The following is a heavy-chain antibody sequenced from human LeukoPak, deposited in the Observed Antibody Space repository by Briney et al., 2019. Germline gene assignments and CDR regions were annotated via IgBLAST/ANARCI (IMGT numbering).Heavy chain of an antibody. Sequence: SETLSLTCAVYGGSFSYYWAWIRQPPGKGLEWIGEINHSGTTKYNPSLKSRVIISVDTSKNQFSLKVNSVTAADTAVYYCARAGVVPMVRGFDYYYGMDVWGQGTTVTVSS. J-gene: IGHJ6*02. CDR3: ARAGVVPMVRGFDYYYGMDV. CDR1: GGSFSYY. CDR2: INHSGTT. D-gene: IGHD3-10*01. V-gene: IGHV4-34*01.